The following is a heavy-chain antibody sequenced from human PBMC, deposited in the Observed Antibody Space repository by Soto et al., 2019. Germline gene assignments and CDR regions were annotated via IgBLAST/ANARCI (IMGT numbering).Heavy chain of an antibody. CDR2: IYDTGISCYIPST. V-gene: IGHV4-59*01. J-gene: IGHJ6*02. D-gene: IGHD2-8*01. CDR3: ALLMDPLLQYGMDF. Sequence: WLLLATKKGLEWIAYIYDTGISCYIPSTSYNPSLKSRVTMSVDTSKSQFSLKLTSVTAADTAVYYCALLMDPLLQYGMDFWCQGISLSVS.